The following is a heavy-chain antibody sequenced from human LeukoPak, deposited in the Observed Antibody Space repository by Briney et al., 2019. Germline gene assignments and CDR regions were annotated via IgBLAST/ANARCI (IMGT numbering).Heavy chain of an antibody. V-gene: IGHV4-61*01. CDR2: IYNGVNT. Sequence: SETLSLTCTVSGASVSSASYWTWIRQPPGKGVEWIAHIYNGVNTNYNPSLKSRVTISVDTSKNQFSLKLSSVTAADTAVYYCARHPDSQWLAYFDYWGQGTLVTVSS. CDR3: ARHPDSQWLAYFDY. D-gene: IGHD6-19*01. J-gene: IGHJ4*02. CDR1: GASVSSASY.